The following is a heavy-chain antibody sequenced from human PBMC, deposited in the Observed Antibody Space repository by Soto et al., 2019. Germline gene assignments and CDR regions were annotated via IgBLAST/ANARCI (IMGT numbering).Heavy chain of an antibody. CDR3: AKESRYYDESFDY. D-gene: IGHD3-22*01. CDR1: GFTFSSYG. Sequence: GGSLRLSCAASGFTFSSYGMHWVRQAPGKGLEWVAVISYDGSNKYYADSVKGRFTISRDNSKNTLYLQMNSLRAEDTAVYYCAKESRYYDESFDYWGQGTLVTVSS. J-gene: IGHJ4*02. V-gene: IGHV3-30*18. CDR2: ISYDGSNK.